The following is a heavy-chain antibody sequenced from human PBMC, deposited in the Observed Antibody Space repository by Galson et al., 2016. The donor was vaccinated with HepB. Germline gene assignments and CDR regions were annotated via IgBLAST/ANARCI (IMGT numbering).Heavy chain of an antibody. CDR1: GGTSSSFF. CDR3: ARDRHRGDFGT. J-gene: IGHJ4*02. Sequence: SVKVSCKASGGTSSSFFISWVRQAPGQGLEWMGGIIPMFAGATYAQKFQGRVTITADESTSTAYMELISLRSEDTGIYYCARDRHRGDFGTWGQGTLVTVSS. CDR2: IIPMFAGA. V-gene: IGHV1-69*13. D-gene: IGHD2-15*01.